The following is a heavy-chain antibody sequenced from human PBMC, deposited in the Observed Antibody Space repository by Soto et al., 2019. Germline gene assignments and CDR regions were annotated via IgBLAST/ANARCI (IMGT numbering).Heavy chain of an antibody. CDR3: ARSSGGSATDWFDA. CDR2: VYYSGST. D-gene: IGHD3-10*01. V-gene: IGHV4-4*02. J-gene: IGHJ5*01. Sequence: QVHLQESGPGLVKPSGTLSLTCGVSGGSISSINWWSWVRQTPGKGLEWIGEVYYSGSTNYNPSLTSRVTMSIDKSKNQFFLNLTSVTAADTAVFYCARSSGGSATDWFDAWGQALWSPSPQ. CDR1: GGSISSINW.